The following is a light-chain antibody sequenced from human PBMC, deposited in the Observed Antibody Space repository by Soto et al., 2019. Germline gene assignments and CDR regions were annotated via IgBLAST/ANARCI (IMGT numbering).Light chain of an antibody. CDR2: DAS. CDR3: HQRSSWPRGS. V-gene: IGKV3-11*01. Sequence: EVVLTQSPATLSLSPGESATLSCRASQSVSSYLAWYQQKPGQGPRLLIYDASNRATGVSARFSGSGSGTDFTLTISSLETEDFAVYYCHQRSSWPRGSFGQGTKVEIK. J-gene: IGKJ1*01. CDR1: QSVSSY.